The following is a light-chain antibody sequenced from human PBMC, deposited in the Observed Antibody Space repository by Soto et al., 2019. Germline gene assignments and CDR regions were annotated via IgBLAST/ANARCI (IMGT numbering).Light chain of an antibody. V-gene: IGKV1-5*03. CDR1: QSISSW. CDR2: KAS. CDR3: QQYNSYPT. Sequence: DIQMPQSPSTLSASAGARVTITCRASQSISSWLAWYQQQPGKAPKLLIYKASTLESGVPSWISGGASGTEFPITISSLQPDDVASYYCQQYNSYPTFGQGTKVDIK. J-gene: IGKJ1*01.